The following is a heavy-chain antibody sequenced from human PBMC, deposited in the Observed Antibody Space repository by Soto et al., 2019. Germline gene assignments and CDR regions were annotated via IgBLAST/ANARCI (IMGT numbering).Heavy chain of an antibody. D-gene: IGHD2-15*01. CDR2: IKQDGSDK. CDR1: GFTFSSSW. Sequence: GGSLRLSCAASGFTFSSSWMSWVRQAPGKGLEWVANIKQDGSDKYYVGSVKGRFTISRDNAKNSLYLQMNSLRAEDTAVYYCAREWWSPPYHHDFWGQGTLVTVSS. J-gene: IGHJ4*02. V-gene: IGHV3-7*05. CDR3: AREWWSPPYHHDF.